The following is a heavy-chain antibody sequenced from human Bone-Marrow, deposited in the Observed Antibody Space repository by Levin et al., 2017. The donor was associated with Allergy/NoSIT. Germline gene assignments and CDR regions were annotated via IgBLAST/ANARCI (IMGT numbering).Heavy chain of an antibody. Sequence: GGSLRLSCAASGFTFVKYGMHWVRQLPGKGLEWVAYVSYDGRKTYYAESVRGRFTISRDNAKDRLFLQLNSLRADDTAVYFCAKGPCSSATCYGSYYYFDGFDGWGRGTTVTVSS. D-gene: IGHD2-2*01. CDR1: GFTFVKYG. J-gene: IGHJ6*02. CDR2: VSYDGRKT. V-gene: IGHV3-30*02. CDR3: AKGPCSSATCYGSYYYFDGFDG.